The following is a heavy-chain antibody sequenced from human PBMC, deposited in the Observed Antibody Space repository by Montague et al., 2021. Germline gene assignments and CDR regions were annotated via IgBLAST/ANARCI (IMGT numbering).Heavy chain of an antibody. J-gene: IGHJ5*02. CDR3: ARVFSSWYVGWFDP. CDR2: IYYSGNS. Sequence: SETLSLTCTVSGASITSNIYYWGWIRQSPGKGLEWIGSIYYSGNSFYQPSLESRITMAVDTSENQFSLKLSSVTAADTAIYYCARVFSSWYVGWFDPWGQGTLVTVSS. V-gene: IGHV4-39*07. D-gene: IGHD6-13*01. CDR1: GASITSNIYY.